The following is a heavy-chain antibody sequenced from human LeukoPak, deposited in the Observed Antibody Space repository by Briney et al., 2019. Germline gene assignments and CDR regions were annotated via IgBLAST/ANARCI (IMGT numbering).Heavy chain of an antibody. J-gene: IGHJ3*02. CDR2: ISWNSGSI. CDR3: AKESVVVAATGAFDI. Sequence: GASLRLSCAASGFTFGDYAMHWVRQAPGKGLEWVSGISWNSGSIGYADSVKGRFTISRDNAKHSLYLQMNSLRAEDTALYYCAKESVVVAATGAFDIWGQGTMVTVSS. CDR1: GFTFGDYA. D-gene: IGHD2-15*01. V-gene: IGHV3-9*01.